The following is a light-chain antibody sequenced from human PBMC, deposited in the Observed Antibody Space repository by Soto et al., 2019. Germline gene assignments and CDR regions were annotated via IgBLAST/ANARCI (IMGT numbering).Light chain of an antibody. Sequence: IQMTQSPSTLSASVGDRVTITCRASHNIERWMAWYQQKPGKAPSLLIFDASTLHSGVPSRFSGSGSGTDFTLTISSLQPDDFATDYCQQFAISTPFGQGTKVDIK. CDR3: QQFAISTP. V-gene: IGKV1-5*01. J-gene: IGKJ1*01. CDR1: HNIERW. CDR2: DAS.